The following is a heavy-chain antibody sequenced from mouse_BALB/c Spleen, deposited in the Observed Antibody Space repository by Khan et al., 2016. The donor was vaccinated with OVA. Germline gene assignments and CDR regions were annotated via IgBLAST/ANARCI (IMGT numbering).Heavy chain of an antibody. CDR3: VRAEYNDWFAY. J-gene: IGHJ3*01. CDR2: IWTGGGT. D-gene: IGHD1-3*01. V-gene: IGHV2-9-2*01. CDR1: GFSLTSYD. Sequence: QVQLKQSGPGLVAPSQSLSITCTVSGFSLTSYDISWIRQPPGKGLEWLGLIWTGGGTNYNSAFMSRLSISKDYSKSQVFLKMNSLQTDDTAIYYCVRAEYNDWFAYWGQGTLVTVSA.